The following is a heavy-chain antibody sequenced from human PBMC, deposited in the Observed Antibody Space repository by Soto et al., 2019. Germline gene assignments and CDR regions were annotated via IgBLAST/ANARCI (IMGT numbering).Heavy chain of an antibody. Sequence: QVQLQQWGAGLLKPSETLSLTCAVYGGSFSGYYWSWIRQPPGKGLEWIGEINHSGSTNYNPSLKNQIHTTVDTSKNHLYLNLSSVTAPDTAVYYCERGRLFTRWHPPMSLYYYGMDVWGQGPTGTVYS. J-gene: IGHJ6*02. D-gene: IGHD2-21*01. CDR3: ERGRLFTRWHPPMSLYYYGMDV. V-gene: IGHV4-34*01. CDR1: GGSFSGYY. CDR2: INHSGST.